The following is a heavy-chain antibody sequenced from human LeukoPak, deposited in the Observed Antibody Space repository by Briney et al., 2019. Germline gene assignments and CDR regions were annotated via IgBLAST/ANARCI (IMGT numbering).Heavy chain of an antibody. CDR3: ARVIVAVATTHYFDY. D-gene: IGHD5-12*01. Sequence: SETLSLTCAVYGGSFSGYYWSWIRQPPGKGLEWIGGINHSGSTNYNPSLKSRVTISVDTSKNQFSLKLSSVTAADTAVYYCARVIVAVATTHYFDYWGQGTLVTVSS. V-gene: IGHV4-34*01. J-gene: IGHJ4*02. CDR1: GGSFSGYY. CDR2: INHSGST.